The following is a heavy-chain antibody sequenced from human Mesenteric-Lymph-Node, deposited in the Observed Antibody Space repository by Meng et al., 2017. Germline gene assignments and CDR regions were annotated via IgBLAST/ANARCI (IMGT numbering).Heavy chain of an antibody. V-gene: IGHV3-21*01. CDR2: ISSSSSYI. Sequence: GESLKISCAASGFTFSSYSMNWVRQAPGKGLEWVSSISSSSSYIYYADSVKGRFTISRDNAKNSLYLQMNSLRAEDTAVYYCARSLKAPGIAAAGTFDYWGQGTLVTVSS. CDR1: GFTFSSYS. CDR3: ARSLKAPGIAAAGTFDY. D-gene: IGHD6-13*01. J-gene: IGHJ4*02.